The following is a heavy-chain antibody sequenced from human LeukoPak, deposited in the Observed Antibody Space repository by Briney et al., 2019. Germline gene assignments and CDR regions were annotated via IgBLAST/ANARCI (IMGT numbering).Heavy chain of an antibody. V-gene: IGHV4-59*01. CDR2: IYYSGST. D-gene: IGHD4-17*01. CDR1: GGSISSYY. Sequence: SETLSLTCTVSGGSISSYYWSWIRQPPGKGLEWIGYIYYSGSTNYNPSLKSRVTISVDTSKNQFSLKLSSVTAADTAVYYCARPVRDYVLSYAFDIWGQGTMVTVSS. CDR3: ARPVRDYVLSYAFDI. J-gene: IGHJ3*02.